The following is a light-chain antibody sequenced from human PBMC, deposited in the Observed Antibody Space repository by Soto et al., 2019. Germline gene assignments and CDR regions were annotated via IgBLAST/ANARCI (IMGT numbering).Light chain of an antibody. CDR3: QQCNNWPLT. J-gene: IGKJ1*01. CDR1: QSVSSN. CDR2: GAS. V-gene: IGKV3-15*01. Sequence: EIVMTQSPATLSVSPGERVTLSCRASQSVSSNLAWYQQKPGQAPRLLIYGASTRATGIPARFSGSGSRTEFTLTISSLQSEDFAVYYCQQCNNWPLTFGQGTKVEIK.